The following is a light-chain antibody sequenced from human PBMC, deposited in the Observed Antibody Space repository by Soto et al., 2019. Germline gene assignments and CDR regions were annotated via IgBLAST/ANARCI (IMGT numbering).Light chain of an antibody. CDR2: RDD. J-gene: IGLJ3*02. Sequence: QSVLTQPPSASGTPGQRVTIFCSGSSSNVGSNTVSWYQKLPGTAPKVLIYRDDQRPSGDPDRFSGSWSGSSASLAISGLQSGYEDDYYCASWEDSLNGWVIGGGTKLTVL. CDR1: SSNVGSNT. CDR3: ASWEDSLNGWV. V-gene: IGLV1-44*01.